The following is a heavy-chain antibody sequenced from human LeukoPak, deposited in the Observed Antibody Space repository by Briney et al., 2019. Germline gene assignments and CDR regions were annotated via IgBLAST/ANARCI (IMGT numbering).Heavy chain of an antibody. V-gene: IGHV4-59*01. D-gene: IGHD6-19*01. CDR1: AGSISSFY. CDR2: IYYDGNT. J-gene: IGHJ4*02. Sequence: PSETLSLTCTVSAGSISSFYCTWIRQPPGKGLEWIGYIYYDGNTNYNPSLRSRVTISVDTSKNQFSLKLSSVTAADTAVYHCARGGWSLDSWGQGTLVTVSS. CDR3: ARGGWSLDS.